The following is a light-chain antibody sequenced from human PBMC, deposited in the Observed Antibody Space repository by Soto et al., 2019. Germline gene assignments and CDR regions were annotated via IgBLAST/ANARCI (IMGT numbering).Light chain of an antibody. J-gene: IGLJ2*01. CDR1: SSDVGGYHY. V-gene: IGLV2-11*01. CDR2: NVN. Sequence: QSALTQPRSVSGSPGQSVTIACTGTSSDVGGYHYVSWYQHHPGKAPKLMIFNVNERPSGVPARFSGSKSGNTAPLTISGLQAEDEADYYCCSYAGIYTLVFGGGTQLTVL. CDR3: CSYAGIYTLV.